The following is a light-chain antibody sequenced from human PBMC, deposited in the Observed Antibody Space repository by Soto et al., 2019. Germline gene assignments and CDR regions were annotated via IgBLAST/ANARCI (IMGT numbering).Light chain of an antibody. J-gene: IGLJ1*01. CDR3: SSYTSSSPYV. CDR1: GSDIGAYNF. CDR2: EVN. V-gene: IGLV2-14*01. Sequence: QSVLAQPPSASGSPGQSVTISCTGSGSDIGAYNFVSWYQQHPGKAPKLMIYEVNNRPSGVSHRFSGSKSGNTASLTISGLQAEDEADYYCSSYTSSSPYVFGTGTKVTVL.